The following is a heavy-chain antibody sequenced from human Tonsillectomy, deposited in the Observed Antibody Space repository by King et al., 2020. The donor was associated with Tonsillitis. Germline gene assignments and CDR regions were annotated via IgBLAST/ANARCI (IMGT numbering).Heavy chain of an antibody. CDR2: IYYSGSGST. V-gene: IGHV4-30-4*01. Sequence: QLQESGPGLVKPSQTLSLTCTVSGGSISSGDYYWNWIRQPPGKGLEWIGYIYYSGSGSTYYNPSLNSRVTISVDTSKNQFSLNLSSVTAADTAVYYCARETPNDYGDYGDWFDPWGQGTLVTVSS. D-gene: IGHD4-17*01. CDR1: GGSISSGDYY. J-gene: IGHJ5*02. CDR3: ARETPNDYGDYGDWFDP.